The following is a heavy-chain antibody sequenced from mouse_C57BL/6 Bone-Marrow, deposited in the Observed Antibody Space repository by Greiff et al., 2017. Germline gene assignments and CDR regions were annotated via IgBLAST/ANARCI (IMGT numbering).Heavy chain of an antibody. D-gene: IGHD4-1*01. J-gene: IGHJ2*01. CDR1: GFTFSSYG. V-gene: IGHV5-6*01. CDR3: ERQDPPSTWVDY. Sequence: EVKLVESGGDLVKPGGSLKLSCAASGFTFSSYGMSWVRQTPDKRLEWVATISSGGSYTYYPDSVKGRFTISRDNAKNTLYLQMSSMKSEDTAMYYCERQDPPSTWVDYWGQGTTLTVSS. CDR2: ISSGGSYT.